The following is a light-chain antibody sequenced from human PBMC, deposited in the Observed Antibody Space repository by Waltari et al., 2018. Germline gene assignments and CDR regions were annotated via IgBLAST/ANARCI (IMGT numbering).Light chain of an antibody. Sequence: DFALTQSPEPLAVSLGERDTLNCKSSQSLLFGGNNKTYLAWYQHRPGQPPKLLLYWASTRQSGVPGRFSGSGSGTNFTLTISALQPEDAAFYFCQQYFTTPLTFGGGTKVEIK. V-gene: IGKV4-1*01. CDR1: QSLLFGGNNKTY. J-gene: IGKJ4*01. CDR3: QQYFTTPLT. CDR2: WAS.